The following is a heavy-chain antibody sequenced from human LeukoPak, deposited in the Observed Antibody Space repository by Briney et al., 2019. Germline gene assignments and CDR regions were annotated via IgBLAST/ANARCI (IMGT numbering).Heavy chain of an antibody. V-gene: IGHV6-1*01. CDR2: TYYRSKWYN. D-gene: IGHD5-12*01. CDR1: GDSVSTNTVA. J-gene: IGHJ4*02. Sequence: SQTLSLTCAISGDSVSTNTVAWNWIRQSPSRGLEWLGRTYYRSKWYNDYAVSVKSRITINPDTSKNQFSLKLSSVTAADTAAYYCARQPHSRYSGYNFDYWGQGTLVTVSS. CDR3: ARQPHSRYSGYNFDY.